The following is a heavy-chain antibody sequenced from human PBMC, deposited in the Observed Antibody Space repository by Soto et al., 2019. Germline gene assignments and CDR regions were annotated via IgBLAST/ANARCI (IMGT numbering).Heavy chain of an antibody. Sequence: PSETLSLTCTVSGGSISSYYWSWIRQPPGKGLVWIGYIYYSGSTNYNPSLKSRVTISVDTSKNQFSLKLSSVTAADTAVYYCARQGTGSSYGYWGQGTLVTVSS. CDR1: GGSISSYY. CDR3: ARQGTGSSYGY. J-gene: IGHJ4*02. D-gene: IGHD5-18*01. V-gene: IGHV4-59*08. CDR2: IYYSGST.